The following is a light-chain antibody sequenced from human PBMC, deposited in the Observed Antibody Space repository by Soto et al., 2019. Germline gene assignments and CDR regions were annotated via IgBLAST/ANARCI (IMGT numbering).Light chain of an antibody. J-gene: IGKJ1*01. Sequence: EIMLTQSPATLSLSPGERATISFRASQSVGTFLAWYQQKPGQSPRLFIHGASNRASGLPARFSGSGSGTDFILTISSLEPEDSAVYYCQQRSSSWTFGQGTKVEIK. V-gene: IGKV3-11*01. CDR2: GAS. CDR3: QQRSSSWT. CDR1: QSVGTF.